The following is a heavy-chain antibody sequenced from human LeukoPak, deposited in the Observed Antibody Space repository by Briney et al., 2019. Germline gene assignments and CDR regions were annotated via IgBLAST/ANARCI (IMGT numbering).Heavy chain of an antibody. CDR3: ARVSESYYYYYMDV. D-gene: IGHD3-3*01. Sequence: GGSLRLSCAASGFTFSSYSMNWVRQAPGKGLEWVSSISSSSSYIYYADSVKGRFTISRDNAKNSLYLQMNSLRAEDTAVYYRARVSESYYYYYMDVWGKGTTVTVSS. V-gene: IGHV3-21*01. J-gene: IGHJ6*03. CDR1: GFTFSSYS. CDR2: ISSSSSYI.